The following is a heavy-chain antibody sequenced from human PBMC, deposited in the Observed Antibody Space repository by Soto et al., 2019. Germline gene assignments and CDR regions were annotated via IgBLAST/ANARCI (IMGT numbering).Heavy chain of an antibody. J-gene: IGHJ4*02. Sequence: ASETLSLTCTVSGGSISSGGYYWIWIRQHPGKGLEWIGYIYYSGSTYYNPSLKSRVTISVDTSKNQFSLKLSSVTAADTAVYYCASAPPHGGWYPLWGQGTLVTVSS. D-gene: IGHD6-19*01. V-gene: IGHV4-31*03. CDR2: IYYSGST. CDR3: ASAPPHGGWYPL. CDR1: GGSISSGGYY.